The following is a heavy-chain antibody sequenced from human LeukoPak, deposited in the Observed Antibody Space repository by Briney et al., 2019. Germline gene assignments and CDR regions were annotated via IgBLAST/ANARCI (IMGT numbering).Heavy chain of an antibody. CDR2: INHSGST. J-gene: IGHJ4*02. V-gene: IGHV4-39*07. CDR3: ARFRASYGLYYFDY. Sequence: SETLSLTCTVSGGSISSSSYYWGWIRQPPGKGLEWIGEINHSGSTNYSPSLKSRVTISVDTSKNQFSLKLSSVTAADTAVYYCARFRASYGLYYFDYWGQGTLVTVSS. CDR1: GGSISSSSYY. D-gene: IGHD5-18*01.